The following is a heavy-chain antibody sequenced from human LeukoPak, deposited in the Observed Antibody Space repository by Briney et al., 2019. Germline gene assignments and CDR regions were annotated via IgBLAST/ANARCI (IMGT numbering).Heavy chain of an antibody. CDR3: ARRVGRYFGERAYYYNYMDV. V-gene: IGHV4-34*01. J-gene: IGHJ6*03. CDR2: INHSGST. CDR1: GGSFSGYY. D-gene: IGHD3-10*01. Sequence: SETLSLTCAVYGGSFSGYYWSWIRQPPGKGLEWIGEINHSGSTNYNPSLKSRLTISVDTSKNQFSLKLSSVTAADTAVYYCARRVGRYFGERAYYYNYMDVWGKGTTVTISS.